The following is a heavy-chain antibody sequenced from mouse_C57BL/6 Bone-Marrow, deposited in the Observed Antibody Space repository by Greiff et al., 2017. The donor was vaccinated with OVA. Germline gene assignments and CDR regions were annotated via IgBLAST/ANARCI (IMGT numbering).Heavy chain of an antibody. D-gene: IGHD1-1*01. CDR3: AKVSSYGYFDV. CDR2: INPGSGGT. CDR1: GYAFTNYL. V-gene: IGHV1-54*01. Sequence: QVQLKQSGAELVRPGTSVKVSCKASGYAFTNYLIEWVKQRPGQGLEWIGVINPGSGGTNYNEKFKGKATLTADKSSSTAYMQLSSLTSEDSAVYVCAKVSSYGYFDVWGTGTTVTVSS. J-gene: IGHJ1*03.